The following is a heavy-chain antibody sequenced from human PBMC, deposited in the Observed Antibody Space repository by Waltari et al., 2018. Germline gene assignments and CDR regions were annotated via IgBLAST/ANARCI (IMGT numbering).Heavy chain of an antibody. CDR2: IYYSGST. CDR1: GGSISSSSYY. V-gene: IGHV4-39*01. Sequence: QLQLQESGPGLVKPSETLSLTCTVSGGSISSSSYYWGWIRQPPGKGLAWIGSIYYSGSTYYNPCLRSRGTISVDTSKNQFSLKLSSVTAADTAVDYCARQIPPDYYDSSGYPDYWGQGTLVTVSS. CDR3: ARQIPPDYYDSSGYPDY. D-gene: IGHD3-22*01. J-gene: IGHJ4*02.